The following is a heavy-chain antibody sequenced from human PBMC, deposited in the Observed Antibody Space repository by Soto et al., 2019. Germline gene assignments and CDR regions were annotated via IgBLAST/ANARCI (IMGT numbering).Heavy chain of an antibody. D-gene: IGHD3-10*01. J-gene: IGHJ4*02. CDR3: ARRWGEGRVYY. V-gene: IGHV4-4*02. CDR2: IYHSGNT. Sequence: QVQLQESGPGLVKPSGTLSLSCAVSGGSISGSNWWSWVRQPPGKGLEWIGEIYHSGNTNYNPSLKCRVTMAVDKSRNQFSLKLSSVTAADTAVHYCARRWGEGRVYYSGQGTLVTVSS. CDR1: GGSISGSNW.